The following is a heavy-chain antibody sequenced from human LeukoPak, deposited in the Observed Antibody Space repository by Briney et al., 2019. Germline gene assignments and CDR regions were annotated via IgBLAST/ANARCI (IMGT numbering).Heavy chain of an antibody. CDR3: ARHSGSTMVKGPFGWFDP. Sequence: SETLSLTCTVSGGSISSYYWSWIRQPPGKGLERIGYIYYSGSTNYNPSLKSRVTISVDTSKNQFSLKLSSVTAADTAVYYCARHSGSTMVKGPFGWFDPWGQGTLVTVSS. CDR1: GGSISSYY. V-gene: IGHV4-59*08. D-gene: IGHD3-10*01. CDR2: IYYSGST. J-gene: IGHJ5*02.